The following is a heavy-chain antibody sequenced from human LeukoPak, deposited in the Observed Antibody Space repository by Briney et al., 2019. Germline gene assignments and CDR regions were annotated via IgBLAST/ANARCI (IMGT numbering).Heavy chain of an antibody. Sequence: GSSVTVSCKASGGTFSSYAISWVRQAPGQGLEWMGGIIPIFGTANYAQKFQGRVTITADESTSTAYMELSSLRSEDTAVYYCARGGYSGYVWYFDLWGRGTLVTVSS. D-gene: IGHD5-12*01. CDR2: IIPIFGTA. CDR3: ARGGYSGYVWYFDL. CDR1: GGTFSSYA. V-gene: IGHV1-69*01. J-gene: IGHJ2*01.